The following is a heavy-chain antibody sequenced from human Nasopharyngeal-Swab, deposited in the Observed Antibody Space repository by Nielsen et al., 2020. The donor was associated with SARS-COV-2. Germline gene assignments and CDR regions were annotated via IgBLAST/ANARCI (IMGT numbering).Heavy chain of an antibody. CDR3: ARDVRSGWYNCDY. CDR2: INPSDGST. Sequence: ASVKVSCKASGYTFTSYYMHWVRQAPGQGLEWMGIINPSDGSTSYAQKFQGRVTMTRDTSTSTAYMELRSLRSDDTAVYYCARDVRSGWYNCDYWGQGTLVTVSS. D-gene: IGHD6-19*01. CDR1: GYTFTSYY. V-gene: IGHV1-46*01. J-gene: IGHJ4*02.